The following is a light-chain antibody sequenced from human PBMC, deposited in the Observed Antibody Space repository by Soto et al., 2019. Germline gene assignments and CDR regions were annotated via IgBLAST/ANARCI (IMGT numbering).Light chain of an antibody. J-gene: IGLJ3*02. CDR1: SGRSSYA. V-gene: IGLV4-69*01. Sequence: QPVLTQSPSASASLGASVKVTCTLSSGRSSYAIAWHQQQPEKGPRYLMKLNSDGSHSKGDGIPDRFSGSSSGAERYLTISSLQSEDVADYYCQTWGTGIQGVFGGGTKLTVL. CDR2: LNSDGSH. CDR3: QTWGTGIQGV.